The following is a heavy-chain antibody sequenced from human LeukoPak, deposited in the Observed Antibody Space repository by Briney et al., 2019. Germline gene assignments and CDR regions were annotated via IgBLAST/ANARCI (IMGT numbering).Heavy chain of an antibody. CDR1: GFTFSSYG. V-gene: IGHV3-33*03. CDR3: AKDRGAYYGDYVFDI. Sequence: GGSLRLSCAASGFTFSSYGMHWVRQAPGKGLEWVAVIWYDGSNKYYADSVKGRFTISRDNAKNSLYLQMNSLRAEDTAVYYCAKDRGAYYGDYVFDIWGQGTMVTVSS. CDR2: IWYDGSNK. J-gene: IGHJ3*02. D-gene: IGHD4-17*01.